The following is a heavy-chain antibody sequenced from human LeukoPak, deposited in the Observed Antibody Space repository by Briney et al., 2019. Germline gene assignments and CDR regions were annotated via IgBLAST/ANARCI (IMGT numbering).Heavy chain of an antibody. Sequence: GRSLRLSCAASGFTFDDYAMHWVRQAPGKGLEWVSYISSSSSTIYYADSVKGRFTISRDNAKNSLYLQMNSLRAEDTAVYYCARGGYGVPFDYWGQGTLVTVSS. CDR2: ISSSSSTI. D-gene: IGHD4-17*01. J-gene: IGHJ4*02. CDR3: ARGGYGVPFDY. V-gene: IGHV3-48*01. CDR1: GFTFDDYA.